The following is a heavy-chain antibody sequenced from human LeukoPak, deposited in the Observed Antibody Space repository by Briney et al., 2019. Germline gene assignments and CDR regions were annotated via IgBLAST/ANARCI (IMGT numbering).Heavy chain of an antibody. CDR3: VREMEGAALNAFDI. Sequence: ASVKVSCKASGYTFTSYVMNWVRQAPGQGLEWMGWINTNTGNPTYAQGFTGRFVFSLDTSVSTAYLQISSLKAEDTAVDYCVREMEGAALNAFDIWGQGTMVTVSS. D-gene: IGHD2-15*01. J-gene: IGHJ3*02. CDR2: INTNTGNP. CDR1: GYTFTSYV. V-gene: IGHV7-4-1*02.